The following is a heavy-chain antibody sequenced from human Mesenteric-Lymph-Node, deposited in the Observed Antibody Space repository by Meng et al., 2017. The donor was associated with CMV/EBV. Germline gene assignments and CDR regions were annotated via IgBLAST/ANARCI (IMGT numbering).Heavy chain of an antibody. D-gene: IGHD3-16*01. CDR1: GYTFTKNV. J-gene: IGHJ6*02. V-gene: IGHV1-3*01. CDR3: ARALGGAPYHYAMDV. Sequence: ASVQVSCKASGYTFTKNVMHWVRQAPGHRLEWMGWSNAGNGDTRYSQEFQGRVTITTDTSASTAYMELSSLRSEDTAIYYCARALGGAPYHYAMDVWGQGTSVTVSS. CDR2: SNAGNGDT.